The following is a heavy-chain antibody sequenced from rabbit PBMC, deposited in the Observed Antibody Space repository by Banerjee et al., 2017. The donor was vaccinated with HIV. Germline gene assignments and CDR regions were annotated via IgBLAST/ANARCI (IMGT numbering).Heavy chain of an antibody. CDR2: IYPGIGT. CDR1: GFSFNNNYV. J-gene: IGHJ4*01. V-gene: IGHV1S43*01. D-gene: IGHD4-2*01. CDR3: ARDAGYAGSNL. Sequence: QEQLEESGGGLVQPGGSLTLTCTASGFSFNNNYVMCWVRQAPGKGLEWIGRIYPGIGTDYASWVNGRFTISSDNAQNTVDLKMTSLTAADTATYFCARDAGYAGSNLWGPGTLVTVS.